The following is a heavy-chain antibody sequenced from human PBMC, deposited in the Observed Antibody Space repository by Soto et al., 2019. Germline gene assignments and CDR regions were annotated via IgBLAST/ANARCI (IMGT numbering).Heavy chain of an antibody. CDR2: ISGSGDST. V-gene: IGHV3-23*01. CDR3: AKSCTGGWYSSCFDY. Sequence: GGSLRLSCAASGFTFSSYAMIWVRQAPGKGLEWVSAISGSGDSTYYADSVKGRFTISRDNSKNTLYLQMNGLRAEDTAVYYCAKSCTGGWYSSCFDYWGQGTLVTVSS. D-gene: IGHD6-19*01. J-gene: IGHJ4*02. CDR1: GFTFSSYA.